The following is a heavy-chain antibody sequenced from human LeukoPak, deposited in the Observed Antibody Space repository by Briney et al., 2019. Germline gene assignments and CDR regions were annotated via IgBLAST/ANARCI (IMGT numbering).Heavy chain of an antibody. CDR3: ARVGGYCSGGSCLNWSDP. J-gene: IGHJ5*02. Sequence: SETLSLTCTVSGGSISSYYWSWIRQPPGKGLEWIGYIYYSGSTNYNPSLKSRVTISVDTSKNQFSLKLSSVTAADTAVYYCARVGGYCSGGSCLNWSDPWGQGTLVTVSS. CDR2: IYYSGST. CDR1: GGSISSYY. D-gene: IGHD2-15*01. V-gene: IGHV4-59*01.